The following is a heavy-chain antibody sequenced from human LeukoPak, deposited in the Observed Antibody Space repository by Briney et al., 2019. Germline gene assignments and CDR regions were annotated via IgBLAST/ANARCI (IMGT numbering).Heavy chain of an antibody. CDR2: IYWDDDK. CDR3: AHRRELLTGNNWFDP. Sequence: ASGPTLVNPTQTLSLTCTFSGFSLSTSGVGVGWILQPPGKALEWLALIYWDDDKRYSPSLKSRLTITKDTSKNQVVLTMTNMDPADTATYYCAHRRELLTGNNWFDPWGQGTLVTVSS. D-gene: IGHD1-26*01. J-gene: IGHJ5*02. CDR1: GFSLSTSGVG. V-gene: IGHV2-5*02.